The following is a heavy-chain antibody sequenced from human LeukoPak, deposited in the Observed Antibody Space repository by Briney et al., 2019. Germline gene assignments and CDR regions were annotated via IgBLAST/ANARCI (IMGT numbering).Heavy chain of an antibody. V-gene: IGHV4-4*07. J-gene: IGHJ4*02. D-gene: IGHD6-13*01. CDR1: GGSMSSYY. Sequence: PSETLSLTCTVPGGSMSSYYWSWIRQPAGKGLEWIGRIFDSGSTNYNPSLKSRVTISIDRSKNQFSLWLTSVTAADTAVYFCARGPFVQAGTGLDFWGQGTLVTVSS. CDR2: IFDSGST. CDR3: ARGPFVQAGTGLDF.